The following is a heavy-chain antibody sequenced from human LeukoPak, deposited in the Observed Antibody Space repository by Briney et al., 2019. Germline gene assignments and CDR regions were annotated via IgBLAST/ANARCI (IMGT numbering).Heavy chain of an antibody. CDR1: GFTFSDYY. V-gene: IGHV3-7*01. J-gene: IGHJ3*02. CDR2: IKQDGSEK. Sequence: GGSLRLSCAASGFTFSDYYMSWIRQAPGKGLEWVANIKQDGSEKYYVDSVKGRFTISRDNAKNSLYLQMNSLRAEDTAVYYCARDRSPTNAFDIWGQGTMVTVSS. CDR3: ARDRSPTNAFDI.